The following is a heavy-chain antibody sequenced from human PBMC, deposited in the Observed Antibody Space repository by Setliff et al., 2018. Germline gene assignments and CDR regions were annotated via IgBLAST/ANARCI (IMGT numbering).Heavy chain of an antibody. D-gene: IGHD6-13*01. J-gene: IGHJ3*02. Sequence: GGSLRLSCAASGFTFSTYWMSWVRQTPGKGLEWVANIKQDGSDIKYVDSVKGRFTISRDNAKNSLYLQMNNLRAEDTAVYHCARDPPGMNAFDIWGHGTMVTVSS. CDR2: IKQDGSDI. V-gene: IGHV3-7*01. CDR3: ARDPPGMNAFDI. CDR1: GFTFSTYW.